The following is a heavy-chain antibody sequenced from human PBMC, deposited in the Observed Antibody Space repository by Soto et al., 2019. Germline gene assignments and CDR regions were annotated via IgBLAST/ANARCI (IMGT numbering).Heavy chain of an antibody. CDR1: GFTFTNAW. D-gene: IGHD2-2*01. V-gene: IGHV3-15*01. Sequence: EVQLVESGGDLVKPGGSLRISCTASGFTFTNAWMTWVRQVPGKGLEWVGRIKSNADGGTTYYPAPVKGRFTISRDESGNTVYLQMNSLKTDDTAVYYCATDLGRRSSVWFDYWGQGTLVTVSS. CDR3: ATDLGRRSSVWFDY. J-gene: IGHJ4*02. CDR2: IKSNADGGTT.